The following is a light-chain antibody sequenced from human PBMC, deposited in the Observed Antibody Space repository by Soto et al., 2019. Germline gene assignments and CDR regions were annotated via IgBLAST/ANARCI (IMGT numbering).Light chain of an antibody. Sequence: QAVVTQEPSLTVSPGGTVTLTCSSSTGPVTSDYYPNWFQQKPGQAPRALIYSTTKKHSWTPARCSGSLLGGKAALTLSGVQPEDEADYSCLLYYGAAVVFGGGTKLTVL. J-gene: IGLJ2*01. CDR1: TGPVTSDYY. CDR2: STT. V-gene: IGLV7-43*01. CDR3: LLYYGAAVV.